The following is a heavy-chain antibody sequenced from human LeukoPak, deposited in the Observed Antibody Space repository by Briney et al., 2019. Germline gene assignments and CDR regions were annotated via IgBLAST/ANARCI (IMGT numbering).Heavy chain of an antibody. J-gene: IGHJ4*02. D-gene: IGHD3-22*01. CDR2: ISGCGGST. CDR1: GFTFSSYA. Sequence: GGSLTLSCAASGFTFSSYAMSWVGQAPGKGLAGVSAISGCGGSTYYADSVKGRFTLSRDNSKNTLYLQMNSLRAEDTAVYYCAKEVSLCDSSGYYPYIDYWGQGTLVTVPS. CDR3: AKEVSLCDSSGYYPYIDY. V-gene: IGHV3-23*01.